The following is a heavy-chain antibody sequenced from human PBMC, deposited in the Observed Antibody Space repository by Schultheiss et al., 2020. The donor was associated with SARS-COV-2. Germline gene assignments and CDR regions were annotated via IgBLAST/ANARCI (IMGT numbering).Heavy chain of an antibody. J-gene: IGHJ5*02. CDR2: IYPSGAT. CDR3: ARVWYSSSPFDP. Sequence: SQTLSLTCTVSSGSISSGTYCWSWIRQPAGKGLEWIGRIYPSGATDYNPSLKSRVTISVDASKNQFSLKLTSVTAADAAVYYCARVWYSSSPFDPWGQGTLVTVSS. V-gene: IGHV4-61*02. D-gene: IGHD6-13*01. CDR1: SGSISSGTYC.